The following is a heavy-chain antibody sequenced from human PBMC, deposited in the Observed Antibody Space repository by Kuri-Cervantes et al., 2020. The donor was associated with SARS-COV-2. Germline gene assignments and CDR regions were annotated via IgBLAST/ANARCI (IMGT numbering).Heavy chain of an antibody. J-gene: IGHJ6*03. CDR1: GFTFSSYA. V-gene: IGHV3-23*01. CDR2: ISGSGGST. Sequence: GGSLRLSCAASGFTFSSYAMSWVRQAPGKGLEWVSAISGSGGSTYYADSVKGRFTISRDNSKNTLYLQMNSLRAEDTAVYYCAREAVVPDYYDSSGYSGPPYYMDVWGKGTTVTVSS. CDR3: AREAVVPDYYDSSGYSGPPYYMDV. D-gene: IGHD3-22*01.